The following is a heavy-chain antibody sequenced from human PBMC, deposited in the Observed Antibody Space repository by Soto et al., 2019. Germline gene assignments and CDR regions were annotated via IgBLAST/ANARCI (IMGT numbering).Heavy chain of an antibody. Sequence: QVTLKESGPVLVKPTETLTLTCTVSGFSLRNARMGVSWIRQPPGKALEWLAHILSSDEKSYNTSLKGRLTLSQDTSKSQVVLTMTNMDPVDTATYFCARMLAVNYYYCYVDVWGEGTTVTVSS. CDR2: ILSSDEK. CDR3: ARMLAVNYYYCYVDV. CDR1: GFSLRNARMG. J-gene: IGHJ6*03. D-gene: IGHD3-22*01. V-gene: IGHV2-26*01.